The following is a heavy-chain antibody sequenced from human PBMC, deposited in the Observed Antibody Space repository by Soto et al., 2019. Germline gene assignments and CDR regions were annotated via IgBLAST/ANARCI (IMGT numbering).Heavy chain of an antibody. D-gene: IGHD4-17*01. J-gene: IGHJ1*01. V-gene: IGHV4-59*12. CDR1: GGSISSYY. Sequence: SETLSLTCTVSGGSISSYYWSWIRQPPGRGLEWIGYIYYSGSTNYNPSLKSRVTISVDTSKNQFSLKLSSVTAEDTAVYYYARGLYGDPREYFQYWGQGTLVTVSS. CDR3: ARGLYGDPREYFQY. CDR2: IYYSGST.